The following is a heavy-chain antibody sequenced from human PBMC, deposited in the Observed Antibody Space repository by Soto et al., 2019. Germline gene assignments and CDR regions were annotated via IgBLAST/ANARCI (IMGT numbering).Heavy chain of an antibody. CDR3: ATLQRPIERKPAAIWSFDS. D-gene: IGHD2-2*01. J-gene: IGHJ4*02. Sequence: ASVKVSCKVSGYSLSDLSIHWVRQAPGKGLEWMGGLDAEDGETIYAQKLQGRGTMTEDTSTDTAYMELSSLTSEDTAMYYCATLQRPIERKPAAIWSFDSWGQGTLVTVSS. CDR1: GYSLSDLS. V-gene: IGHV1-24*01. CDR2: LDAEDGET.